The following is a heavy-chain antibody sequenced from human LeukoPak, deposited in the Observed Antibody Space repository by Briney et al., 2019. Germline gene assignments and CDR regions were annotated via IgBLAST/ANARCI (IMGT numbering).Heavy chain of an antibody. CDR2: ITPSGDGT. J-gene: IGHJ4*02. Sequence: GRSLRLSCAASGFTFSSPAMSWVRQTPGKGLEWVSSITPSGDGTYYAASVKGRFTISRDNSKNTLYLQMDSLRADDTAEYYCAKDSPVATWWGQGTLVTVSS. CDR3: AKDSPVATW. CDR1: GFTFSSPA. V-gene: IGHV3-23*01. D-gene: IGHD1-26*01.